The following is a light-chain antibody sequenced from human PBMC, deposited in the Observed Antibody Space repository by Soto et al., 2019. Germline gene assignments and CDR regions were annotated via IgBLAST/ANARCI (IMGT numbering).Light chain of an antibody. CDR1: QSVSNS. CDR2: DVS. V-gene: IGKV3-11*01. CDR3: HQRYNWPRVT. Sequence: EIVLTQSPATLSLSPGERVTLYCRASQSVSNSLAWYQQKPGQPPRLLIYDVSNRATGIPARFSGSGSGTDFTLTITSLEPEDFAVYFCHQRYNWPRVTFGQGTRLEIK. J-gene: IGKJ5*01.